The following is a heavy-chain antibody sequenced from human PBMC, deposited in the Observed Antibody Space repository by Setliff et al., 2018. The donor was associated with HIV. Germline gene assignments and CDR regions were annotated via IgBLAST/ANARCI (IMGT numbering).Heavy chain of an antibody. Sequence: GGSLRLSCVASGFTFSTFAMHWVRQAPGEGLEWVSVISYDGSRTYYADSVKGRFTISRDNSKNTLYLQMNSLRAEDTAVYYCATPPSTGVYWGQGTLVTVSS. CDR1: GFTFSTFA. D-gene: IGHD3-10*01. V-gene: IGHV3-30*07. J-gene: IGHJ4*02. CDR2: ISYDGSRT. CDR3: ATPPSTGVY.